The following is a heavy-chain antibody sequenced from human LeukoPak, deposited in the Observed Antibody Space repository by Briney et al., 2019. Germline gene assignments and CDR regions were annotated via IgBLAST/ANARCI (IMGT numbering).Heavy chain of an antibody. CDR2: IDDVGSGT. Sequence: PGGSLRLSCAVSGFTLSSNWMHWVRQVPGKGLVWVSRIDDVGSGTSYADSVKGRFTISRDNAKNSLYLQMNSLRAEDTAVYYCAREGGVYHDYWGQGTLVTVSS. D-gene: IGHD3-16*01. J-gene: IGHJ4*02. CDR1: GFTLSSNW. V-gene: IGHV3-74*01. CDR3: AREGGVYHDY.